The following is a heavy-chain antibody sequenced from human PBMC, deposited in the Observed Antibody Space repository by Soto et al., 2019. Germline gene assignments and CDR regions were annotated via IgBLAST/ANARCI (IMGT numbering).Heavy chain of an antibody. Sequence: ASVKVSCKASGYTFTSYAMHWVRQAPGQRLEWMGWINAGNGNTKYSQKFQGRVTITRDTSASTAYMEPSSLRSEDTAVYYCASLTYDSSGYYFDYWGQGTLVTVSS. D-gene: IGHD3-22*01. V-gene: IGHV1-3*01. CDR3: ASLTYDSSGYYFDY. CDR2: INAGNGNT. CDR1: GYTFTSYA. J-gene: IGHJ4*02.